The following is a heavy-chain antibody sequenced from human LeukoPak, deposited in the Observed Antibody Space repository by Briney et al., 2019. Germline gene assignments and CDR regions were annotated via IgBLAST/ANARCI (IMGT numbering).Heavy chain of an antibody. V-gene: IGHV3-74*01. J-gene: IGHJ4*02. D-gene: IGHD5-24*01. CDR3: ARAFGYNSDYFDY. Sequence: GGSLRLSCAASGFAFSSYWMHWVRQAPGKGLVGGSRVNGDGISTRYADSVRGRFTISRDNDKNTLYLQMSSLRAEDTAVYFCARAFGYNSDYFDYWGPGALVTVSS. CDR1: GFAFSSYW. CDR2: VNGDGIST.